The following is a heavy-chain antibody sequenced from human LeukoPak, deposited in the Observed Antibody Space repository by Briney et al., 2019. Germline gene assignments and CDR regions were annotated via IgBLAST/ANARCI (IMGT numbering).Heavy chain of an antibody. J-gene: IGHJ4*02. CDR3: ARLYYYGSGSSDY. CDR1: GLSFDIYW. Sequence: GGSLRLSCAASGLSFDIYWMSWVRQAPGKGLEWVANIKHDGTEKYYVDSVKGRFTISRDSAKNSLYLQMNSLRDEDTAVYYCARLYYYGSGSSDYWGQGTLVTVSS. CDR2: IKHDGTEK. V-gene: IGHV3-7*02. D-gene: IGHD3-10*01.